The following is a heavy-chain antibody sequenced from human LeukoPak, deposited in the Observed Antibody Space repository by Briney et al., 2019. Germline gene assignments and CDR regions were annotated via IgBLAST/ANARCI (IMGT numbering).Heavy chain of an antibody. D-gene: IGHD6-13*01. J-gene: IGHJ4*02. CDR1: GFTFSSYA. V-gene: IGHV3-23*01. CDR3: AKDRGIAAAGRGGFDY. CDR2: ISGSGGST. Sequence: GGSLRLSCAASGFTFSSYAMSWVRQAPGKGLEWVSAISGSGGSTYYADSVKGRFTISRDNAKNSLYLQMNSLRAEDTALYYCAKDRGIAAAGRGGFDYWGQGTLVTVSS.